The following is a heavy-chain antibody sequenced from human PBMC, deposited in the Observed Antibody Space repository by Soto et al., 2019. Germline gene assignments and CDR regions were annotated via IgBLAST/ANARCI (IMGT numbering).Heavy chain of an antibody. CDR2: TYPGDSET. V-gene: IGHV5-51*01. D-gene: IGHD3-10*01. Sequence: GESLKISCQGSGYSFTTYWISWVRQKPGKGLEWMAITYPGDSETRYSTSFQGTVTISADKSISTAYLQWNSLKASYTAMYYCARHAYYGLNAFDIWGQGTMVTVS. J-gene: IGHJ3*02. CDR1: GYSFTTYW. CDR3: ARHAYYGLNAFDI.